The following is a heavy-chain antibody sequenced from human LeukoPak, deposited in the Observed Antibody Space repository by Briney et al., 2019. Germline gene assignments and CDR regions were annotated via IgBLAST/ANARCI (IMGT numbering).Heavy chain of an antibody. D-gene: IGHD3-10*01. CDR1: GFSFSTYW. CDR3: ARLSAMVRGPEDIFYFEY. J-gene: IGHJ4*02. CDR2: IRQDGSEK. V-gene: IGHV3-7*01. Sequence: GGSLRLACEAAGFSFSTYWMSWVRQAPGKGLEWVANIRQDGSEKYYVVSVKGRFTISRDIAKQSVFLQMNSLRVEDTAVYYCARLSAMVRGPEDIFYFEYWGLGTLVTVSS.